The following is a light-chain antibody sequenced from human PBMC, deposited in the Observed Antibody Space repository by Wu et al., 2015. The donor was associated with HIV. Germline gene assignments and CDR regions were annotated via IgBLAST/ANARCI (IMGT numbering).Light chain of an antibody. CDR3: QQRANWPLT. J-gene: IGKJ4*01. Sequence: PGERATLSCRASQSVSSNLAWYQQKPGQAPRLLIKDASNRASGIPDRFSGGGSGTDFTLTISSLEPEDFAVYYCQQRANWPLTFGGGTRLQIK. CDR1: QSVSSN. CDR2: DAS. V-gene: IGKV3-11*01.